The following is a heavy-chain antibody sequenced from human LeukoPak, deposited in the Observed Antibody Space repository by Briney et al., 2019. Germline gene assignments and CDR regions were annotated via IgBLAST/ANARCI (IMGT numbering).Heavy chain of an antibody. CDR2: IYYSGST. Sequence: SETLSLTCTVSGGSISSSSYYWGWIRQPPGKGLEWIGSIYYSGSTYYNPSLKSRVTISVDTSKNQFSLKLSSVTAADTAVYYCARHDYDFWSGYYYRYYGMDVWSQGTTVTVSS. V-gene: IGHV4-39*01. CDR1: GGSISSSSYY. J-gene: IGHJ6*02. CDR3: ARHDYDFWSGYYYRYYGMDV. D-gene: IGHD3-3*01.